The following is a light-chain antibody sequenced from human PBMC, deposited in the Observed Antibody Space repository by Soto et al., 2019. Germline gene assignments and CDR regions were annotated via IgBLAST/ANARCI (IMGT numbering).Light chain of an antibody. J-gene: IGKJ5*01. CDR1: QSLVYRDGNTY. CDR2: KVS. Sequence: DVVMTQSPLSLPVTLGQPASISCRCSQSLVYRDGNTYLDGLQQRPGQSPRRLIYKVSNRDSGVPDRCSGSGSGADFTLKISRVEAEDVGVYYCMQCTHWPPITFGQGTRLEIK. CDR3: MQCTHWPPIT. V-gene: IGKV2-30*01.